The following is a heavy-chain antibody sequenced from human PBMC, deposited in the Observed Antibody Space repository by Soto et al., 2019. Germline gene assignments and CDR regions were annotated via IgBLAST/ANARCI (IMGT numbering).Heavy chain of an antibody. V-gene: IGHV3-33*01. CDR3: ATGFLGLCTGGNCPLDY. J-gene: IGHJ4*02. D-gene: IGHD2-15*01. CDR2: IWYHGIDK. Sequence: GGSLRLSCAASGFTFSRQAMHWVRQAPGRGLEWVAVIWYHGIDKYYADSVKGRFTISRDNSKNTVYLQMNSLRGEDTAVYYCATGFLGLCTGGNCPLDYWGQGTLVTVSS. CDR1: GFTFSRQA.